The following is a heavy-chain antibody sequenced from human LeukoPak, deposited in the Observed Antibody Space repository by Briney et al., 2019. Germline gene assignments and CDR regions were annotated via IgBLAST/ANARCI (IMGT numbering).Heavy chain of an antibody. CDR1: GYTFTSYD. J-gene: IGHJ4*02. CDR3: ARGPSYGSGSMGGFDY. V-gene: IGHV1-8*01. CDR2: MNPNSGNT. D-gene: IGHD3-10*01. Sequence: GASVKVSCKASGYTFTSYDINWVRQATGQGLEWMGWMNPNSGNTGYAQKFQGRVTMTRNTSISTAYMELSSLRSEDTAVYYCARGPSYGSGSMGGFDYWGQGTLVTVSS.